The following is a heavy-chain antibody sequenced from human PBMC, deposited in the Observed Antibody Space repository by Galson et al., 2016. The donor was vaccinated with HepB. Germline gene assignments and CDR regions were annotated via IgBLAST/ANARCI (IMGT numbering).Heavy chain of an antibody. D-gene: IGHD2-15*01. V-gene: IGHV3-7*01. Sequence: GSLRLSCADSTFTFSNYWMTWVRQAPGEGLEWVANIKPDGSEKYYVDSVKGRFTISRDNAKNSLYLQMNSLRAEDTAVYYCARRSCTAGRCYSASYLCFDSWGQGTLVTVSS. CDR3: ARRSCTAGRCYSASYLCFDS. CDR1: TFTFSNYW. CDR2: IKPDGSEK. J-gene: IGHJ4*02.